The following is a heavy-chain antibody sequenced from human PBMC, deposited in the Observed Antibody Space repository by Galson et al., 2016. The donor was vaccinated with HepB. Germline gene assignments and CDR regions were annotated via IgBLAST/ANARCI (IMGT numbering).Heavy chain of an antibody. CDR3: ARAPEGGNHNNWFDR. CDR2: ISFDNSVI. Sequence: SLRLSCAASGFTFSTYSINWVRQAPGKGLEWVSYISFDNSVIHYADSVKGRFTISRDNAKNTLYLQMNSLRVEDTAVYYCARAPEGGNHNNWFDRWGQGTQVTVSS. V-gene: IGHV3-48*01. J-gene: IGHJ5*02. D-gene: IGHD4-23*01. CDR1: GFTFSTYS.